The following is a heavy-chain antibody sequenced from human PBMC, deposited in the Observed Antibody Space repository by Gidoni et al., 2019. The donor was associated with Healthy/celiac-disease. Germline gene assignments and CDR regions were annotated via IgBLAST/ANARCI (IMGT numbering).Heavy chain of an antibody. D-gene: IGHD6-13*01. CDR2: ISWNSGSI. J-gene: IGHJ4*02. CDR3: AKGVRRYSSSWYDY. Sequence: EVQLVESGGGLVQPGRSLRLSCAASGFTFDDYAMHWVRQAPGKGLEWDSGISWNSGSIGYADSVKGRFTISRDNAKNSLYLQMNSLRAEDTALYYCAKGVRRYSSSWYDYWGQGTLVTVSS. V-gene: IGHV3-9*01. CDR1: GFTFDDYA.